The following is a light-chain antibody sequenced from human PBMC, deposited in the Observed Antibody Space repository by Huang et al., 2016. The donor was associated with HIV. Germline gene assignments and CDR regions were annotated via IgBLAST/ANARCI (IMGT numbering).Light chain of an antibody. CDR2: WAS. CDR3: QQYYITPLT. CDR1: QIISYNSNNNHY. J-gene: IGKJ4*01. Sequence: DIVMTQSPDSLVVSLGERATINCQSSQIISYNSNNNHYLAWYQQKPGQPPKLLIYWASTRESGVPDLFTGSGSGTDFTLTISSLQAEDVAVYYCQQYYITPLTFGGGTKVEI. V-gene: IGKV4-1*01.